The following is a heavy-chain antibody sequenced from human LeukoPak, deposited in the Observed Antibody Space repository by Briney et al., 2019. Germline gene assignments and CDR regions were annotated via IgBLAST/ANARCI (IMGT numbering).Heavy chain of an antibody. J-gene: IGHJ4*02. CDR1: GYTFTCNY. V-gene: IGHV1-2*02. Sequence: ASVKVSCKATGYTFTCNYMHWVRQAPGQGLEWMGWINPDSGGTNFAQKFQGRVTMTRDTSISTAYMELSRLRSDDTAVYYCGRDFRDSLDYWGQGTLVTVSS. CDR3: GRDFRDSLDY. CDR2: INPDSGGT.